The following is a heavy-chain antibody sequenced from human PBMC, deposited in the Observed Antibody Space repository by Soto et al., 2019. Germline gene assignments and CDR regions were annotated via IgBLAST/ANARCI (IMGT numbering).Heavy chain of an antibody. CDR3: ARDVPTLTTGGPDY. CDR2: ISAYNGNT. V-gene: IGHV1-18*01. D-gene: IGHD4-17*01. J-gene: IGHJ4*02. CDR1: GYIFTKYG. Sequence: QVQLVQSGAEVKKPGASVKVSCKASGYIFTKYGISWVRQAPGQGPEWMGWISAYNGNTNYAQKRQGRVTMTTDTSTSTAYMELMSLTSDDPAVYYCARDVPTLTTGGPDYWGQGSLVTVSS.